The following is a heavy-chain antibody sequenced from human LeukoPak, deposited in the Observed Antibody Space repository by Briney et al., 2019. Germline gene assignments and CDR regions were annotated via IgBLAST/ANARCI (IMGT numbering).Heavy chain of an antibody. CDR2: INTNTGNP. CDR3: ARDVSGFDFPLYSYYYMDV. V-gene: IGHV7-4-1*04. J-gene: IGHJ6*03. Sequence: GASVKVSCKASGYTFTDYAMNWVRQAPGQGLEWMGWINTNTGNPTYAQGFTGRFVFSLDTSVSMAYLQISSLKAEDTAVYYCARDVSGFDFPLYSYYYMDVWGKGTTVTVSS. D-gene: IGHD5-12*01. CDR1: GYTFTDYA.